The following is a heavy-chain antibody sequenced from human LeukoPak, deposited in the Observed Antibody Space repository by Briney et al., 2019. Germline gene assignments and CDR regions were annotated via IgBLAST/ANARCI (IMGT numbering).Heavy chain of an antibody. V-gene: IGHV4-59*01. Sequence: SETLSLTCTVTGGSISIYYWSWIRQPPGKGLEWIGYIYNSGSTNYNPSLRSRVTISVDTSKNQFSLKLTSVTAADTAVYYCVRDRELTYWGQGTLVTVSS. CDR3: VRDRELTY. D-gene: IGHD1-26*01. CDR2: IYNSGST. CDR1: GGSISIYY. J-gene: IGHJ4*02.